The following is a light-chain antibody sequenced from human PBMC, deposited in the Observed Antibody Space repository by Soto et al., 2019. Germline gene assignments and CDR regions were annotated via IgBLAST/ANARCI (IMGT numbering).Light chain of an antibody. V-gene: IGKV3-11*02. CDR1: QSVSSY. Sequence: EIVLTQSPATLSLSPGERATLSCRASQSVSSYLAWYQQKPGQAPRLLIYDASNRATGIPAWFSGSGSGRDFALTLSSLEPEDFAVYYCQQRSHWTHIFAFGPGKKVDIK. CDR3: QQRSHWTHIFA. CDR2: DAS. J-gene: IGKJ3*01.